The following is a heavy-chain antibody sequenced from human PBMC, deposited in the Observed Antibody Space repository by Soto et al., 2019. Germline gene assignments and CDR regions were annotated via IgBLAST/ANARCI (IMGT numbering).Heavy chain of an antibody. CDR3: AKEGRDSSTSCTRCHGLDV. J-gene: IGHJ6*01. D-gene: IGHD2-2*01. CDR2: MSHAGSHK. Sequence: QVQLMESGGGVVQPGRSLRLSCEASRFTFSTYGMHWVLQATGKGLEWVAAMSHAGSHKYCGGYVKGRFTISSYNSKHTLDLEVVSLRPEYTAVYFCAKEGRDSSTSCTRCHGLDVWGQGNPVTVSS. CDR1: RFTFSTYG. V-gene: IGHV3-30*18.